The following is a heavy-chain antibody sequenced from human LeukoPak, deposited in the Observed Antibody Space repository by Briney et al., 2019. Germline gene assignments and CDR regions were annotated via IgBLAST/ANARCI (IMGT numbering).Heavy chain of an antibody. V-gene: IGHV4-38-2*02. Sequence: ETSETLSLTCTVSGYSISSGYYWGWIRQPPGKGLEWIGSIYHSGSTYYNPSLKSRVTISVGTSKNQFSLKLSSVTAADTAVYYCASRLTYDAFDIWGQGTMVTVSS. J-gene: IGHJ3*02. CDR1: GYSISSGYY. D-gene: IGHD1-14*01. CDR3: ASRLTYDAFDI. CDR2: IYHSGST.